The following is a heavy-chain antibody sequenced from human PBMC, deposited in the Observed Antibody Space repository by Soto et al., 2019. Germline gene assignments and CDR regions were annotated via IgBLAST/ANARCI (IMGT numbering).Heavy chain of an antibody. CDR2: IYYSGST. J-gene: IGHJ4*02. CDR3: ASQILRGFDY. CDR1: GGSISSGGYY. V-gene: IGHV4-31*03. Sequence: SETLSLTCTVSGGSISSGGYYWSWIRQHPGKGLEWIGYIYYSGSTYYNPSLKSRVTISVDTSKNQFSLKLNSVTAADTAVYYCASQILRGFDYWGQGTLVTVSS.